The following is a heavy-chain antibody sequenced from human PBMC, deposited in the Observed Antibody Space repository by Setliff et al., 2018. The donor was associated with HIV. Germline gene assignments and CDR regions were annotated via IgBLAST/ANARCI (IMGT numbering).Heavy chain of an antibody. Sequence: ASVKVSCKASGYTFTSYGINWVRQAPGQGLEWMGWISAYNGNTNYAHKFQGRLTITADESTSTAYMELSSLTSEDTAVYFCARLMGSDSNFYIPGHWFDPWGQGTLVTVSS. CDR1: GYTFTSYG. CDR3: ARLMGSDSNFYIPGHWFDP. J-gene: IGHJ5*02. D-gene: IGHD3-22*01. V-gene: IGHV1-18*01. CDR2: ISAYNGNT.